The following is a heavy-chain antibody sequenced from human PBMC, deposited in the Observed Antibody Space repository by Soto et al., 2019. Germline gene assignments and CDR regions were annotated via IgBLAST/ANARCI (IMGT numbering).Heavy chain of an antibody. J-gene: IGHJ6*03. CDR2: VSAYNGNT. CDR3: ARDYLGYCSSTSCPGYYMDV. V-gene: IGHV1-18*01. CDR1: RFTNTSSG. Sequence: ASVKPSCQDCRFTNTSSGISCERHAPRKGLEWMGWVSAYNGNTNYAQKLQGRVTMTTDTSTSTAYMELRSLRSDDTAVYYCARDYLGYCSSTSCPGYYMDVWDKATTVTVSS. D-gene: IGHD2-2*01.